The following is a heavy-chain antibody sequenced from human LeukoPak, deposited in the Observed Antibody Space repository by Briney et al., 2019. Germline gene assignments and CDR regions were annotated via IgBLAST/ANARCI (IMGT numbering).Heavy chain of an antibody. V-gene: IGHV3-43D*04. CDR3: AKEVRGIAAAGTGRVYYYSMDV. CDR2: ISWDGGST. J-gene: IGHJ6*04. D-gene: IGHD6-13*01. Sequence: GGSLRLSCAASGFTFDDYAMHWVRQAPGKGLEWVSLISWDGGSTYYADSVKGRFTISRDNSKNSLYPQMNSLRAEDTALYYCAKEVRGIAAAGTGRVYYYSMDVWGKGTTVTVSS. CDR1: GFTFDDYA.